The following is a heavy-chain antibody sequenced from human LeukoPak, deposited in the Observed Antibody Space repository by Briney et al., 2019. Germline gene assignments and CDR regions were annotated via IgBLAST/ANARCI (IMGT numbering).Heavy chain of an antibody. V-gene: IGHV1-3*01. D-gene: IGHD4-17*01. CDR1: GYTFTSYA. J-gene: IGHJ6*02. Sequence: ASVKVSCKASGYTFTSYAMHWVRQAPGQRLEWMGWINAGNGNTKYSQKFQGRVTITRDTSASTAYMELSSLRSEDTAVYYCARGGDEINDYGDPTDHYYYYGMDVWGQGTTVTVSS. CDR2: INAGNGNT. CDR3: ARGGDEINDYGDPTDHYYYYGMDV.